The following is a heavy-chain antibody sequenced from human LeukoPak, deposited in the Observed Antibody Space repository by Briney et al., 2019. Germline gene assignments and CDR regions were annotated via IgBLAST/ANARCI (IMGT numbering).Heavy chain of an antibody. V-gene: IGHV3-23*01. CDR1: GFTFSSYA. D-gene: IGHD5-18*01. CDR2: ISGGDGTT. J-gene: IGHJ1*01. CDR3: DGYSSCFEH. Sequence: GGSLRLSCAASGFTFSSYATRWVRQAPGKGLHCVSAISGGDGTTDYADSAKGRFTISGYNSKITLYLQVTGLRSEDRAIYYCDGYSSCFEHWGQGTLVTVSS.